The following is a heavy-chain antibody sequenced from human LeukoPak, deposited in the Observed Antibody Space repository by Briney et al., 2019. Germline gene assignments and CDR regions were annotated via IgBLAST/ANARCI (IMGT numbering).Heavy chain of an antibody. CDR3: ARDPDGLMVYPNWFDP. CDR2: ISDSGGST. J-gene: IGHJ5*02. D-gene: IGHD2-8*01. Sequence: PGGSLRLSCTASEFTFSSYAMSWVRQAPGKGLEWVSAISDSGGSTYYADSVKGRFTISRDNAKNSLYLQMNSLRAEDTAVYYCARDPDGLMVYPNWFDPWGQGTLVTVSS. V-gene: IGHV3-23*01. CDR1: EFTFSSYA.